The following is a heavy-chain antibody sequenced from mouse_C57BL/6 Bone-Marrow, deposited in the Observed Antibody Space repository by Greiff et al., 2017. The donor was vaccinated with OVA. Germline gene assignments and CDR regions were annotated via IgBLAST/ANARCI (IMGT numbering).Heavy chain of an antibody. V-gene: IGHV1-50*01. J-gene: IGHJ3*01. Sequence: QVHVKHPGAELVKPGASVKLSCKASGYTFTSYWMQWVKQRPGQGLEWIGEIDPSDSYTNYNQKFKGKATLTVDTSSSTAYMQLSSLTSEDSAVYYCASAVFAYWGQGTLVTVSA. CDR2: IDPSDSYT. CDR3: ASAVFAY. CDR1: GYTFTSYW.